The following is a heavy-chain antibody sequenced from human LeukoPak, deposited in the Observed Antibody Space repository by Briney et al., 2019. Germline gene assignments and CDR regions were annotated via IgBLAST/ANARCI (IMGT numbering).Heavy chain of an antibody. V-gene: IGHV1-2*02. CDR2: INPNRGGT. CDR3: AREAYDYGDDSREPNFDY. J-gene: IGHJ4*02. Sequence: GASVKVSCKASGYTFTGYYMHWLRQAPGQGLEWMGWINPNRGGTNYAQKFQGRVTMTRDTSLSTAYMELSRLRSDDTAVYYCAREAYDYGDDSREPNFDYWGQGTLVTVSS. CDR1: GYTFTGYY. D-gene: IGHD4-17*01.